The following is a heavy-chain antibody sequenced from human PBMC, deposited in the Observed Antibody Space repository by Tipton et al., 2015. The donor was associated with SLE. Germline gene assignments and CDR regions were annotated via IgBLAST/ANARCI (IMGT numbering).Heavy chain of an antibody. D-gene: IGHD2-15*01. Sequence: TLSLTCTVSGGSISGYYWSWIRQPPGKGLEWIGEINHSGSTNYNPSLKSRATISVDTSKNQFSLKFSTVTAADTAVYYCARGKDIVVARDAFDIWGQGTMVTVSS. CDR3: ARGKDIVVARDAFDI. J-gene: IGHJ3*02. CDR2: INHSGST. V-gene: IGHV4-34*01. CDR1: GGSISGYY.